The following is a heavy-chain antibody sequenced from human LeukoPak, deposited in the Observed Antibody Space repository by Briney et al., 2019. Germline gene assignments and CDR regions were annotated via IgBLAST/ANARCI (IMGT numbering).Heavy chain of an antibody. J-gene: IGHJ6*03. CDR1: GGTFGSYG. CDR3: AREGRTYYMDV. Sequence: ASVKASCKASGGTFGSYGISWVRRAPGQGLEWMGGIIPMFGTPNYAQRFQGRVTITTDESTSTAYMELSSLRSDDTAVYYCAREGRTYYMDVWGKGTTVTVSS. V-gene: IGHV1-69*05. D-gene: IGHD3-10*01. CDR2: IIPMFGTP.